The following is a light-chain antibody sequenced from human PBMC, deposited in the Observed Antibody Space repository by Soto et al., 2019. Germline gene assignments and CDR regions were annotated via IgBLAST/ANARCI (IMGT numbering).Light chain of an antibody. Sequence: DIVMTQTALSLSVTPGQPASISCKCSQSLLSSDGRTYFFWYLQKPGQHPQLLISEVSNRFSGVPDRFSGSGSETDFTLKISRVEAEDVGVYFCMQSAQFPLTFGEGTKVDIK. V-gene: IGKV2D-29*01. J-gene: IGKJ4*01. CDR2: EVS. CDR3: MQSAQFPLT. CDR1: QSLLSSDGRTY.